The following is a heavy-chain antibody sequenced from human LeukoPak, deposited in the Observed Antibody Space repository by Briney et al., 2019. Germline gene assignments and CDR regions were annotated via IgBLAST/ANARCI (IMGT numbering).Heavy chain of an antibody. CDR1: GGTFSSYA. CDR3: ARDNDLGYGDAFDI. D-gene: IGHD1-1*01. CDR2: IIPIFGTA. J-gene: IGHJ3*02. V-gene: IGHV1-69*13. Sequence: ASVKVSCKASGGTFSSYAISWVRQAPGQGLEWMGGIIPIFGTANYAQKFQGRVTITADESTSTAYMELSSLRSEDTAVYYCARDNDLGYGDAFDIWGQGTMVTVSS.